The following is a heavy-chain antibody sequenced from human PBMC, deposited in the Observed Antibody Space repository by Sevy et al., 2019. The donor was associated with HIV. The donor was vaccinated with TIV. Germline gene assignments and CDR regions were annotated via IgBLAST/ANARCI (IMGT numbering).Heavy chain of an antibody. CDR1: GGTIVSSGHY. D-gene: IGHD5-12*01. Sequence: SETLSLTCSVSGGTIVSSGHYWGWIRQTPGKGLEWIGSIYYNGHTYYSPSLKSRLTISIDTSKNQFSLNLSSVTAADTAIYFCAREAGGYDYDYGMDVWDQGTTVTVSS. CDR2: IYYNGHT. CDR3: AREAGGYDYDYGMDV. J-gene: IGHJ6*02. V-gene: IGHV4-39*02.